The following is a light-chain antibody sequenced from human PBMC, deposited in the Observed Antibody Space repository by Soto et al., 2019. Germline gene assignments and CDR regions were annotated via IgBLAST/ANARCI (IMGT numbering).Light chain of an antibody. Sequence: EILMTQSPATLSVSPGERATLSCTASQSLNSNLAWYQQKPGQAPRLLIYGTSTRATGIPARFSGSGSGTEFTHIISSVQFEDFAVYYRQQYNTWSAVLCTFGQGAKVEIK. CDR3: QQYNTWSAVLCT. CDR2: GTS. V-gene: IGKV3-15*01. CDR1: QSLNSN. J-gene: IGKJ1*01.